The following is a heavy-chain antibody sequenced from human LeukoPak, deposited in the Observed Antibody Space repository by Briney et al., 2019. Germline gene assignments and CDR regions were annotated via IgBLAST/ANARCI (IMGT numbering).Heavy chain of an antibody. V-gene: IGHV4-34*01. CDR2: INHSGST. CDR1: GGSFSGYC. Sequence: SETLSLTCAVYGGSFSGYCWSWIRQPPGKGLEWIGEINHSGSTNYNPSLKSRVTISVDTSKNQFSLKLSSVTAADTAVYYCARGLYDILTGYYLYNWFDPWGQGTLVTVSS. J-gene: IGHJ5*02. D-gene: IGHD3-9*01. CDR3: ARGLYDILTGYYLYNWFDP.